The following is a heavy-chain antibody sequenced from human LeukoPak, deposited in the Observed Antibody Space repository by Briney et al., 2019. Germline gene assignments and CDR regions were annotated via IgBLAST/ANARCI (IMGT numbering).Heavy chain of an antibody. V-gene: IGHV3-7*01. Sequence: GGSLRLSCAASGFTFSSHWMSWVRQAPGKGLEWVANIKQDGSEKYYVDSVKGRFTISRDNAKNSLYLQMNSLRAEDTAVYYCVRSQGIAAATYPIDSWGQGTLVTVSS. CDR1: GFTFSSHW. D-gene: IGHD6-13*01. CDR3: VRSQGIAAATYPIDS. CDR2: IKQDGSEK. J-gene: IGHJ4*02.